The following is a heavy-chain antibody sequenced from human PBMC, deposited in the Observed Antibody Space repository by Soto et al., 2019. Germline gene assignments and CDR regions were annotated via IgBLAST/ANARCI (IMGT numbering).Heavy chain of an antibody. D-gene: IGHD5-12*01. CDR2: I. CDR1: GFSVTANY. Sequence: EVQVVESGGGLIQPGGSLRLSCEVSGFSVTANYMSWVRQALGKGLEWVSVIDSVKGRFSISRDISKNTLYLQMNSLRAEDTAVYYCHGYGYWGQGTLVTVSS. V-gene: IGHV3-53*01. CDR3: HGYGY. J-gene: IGHJ4*02.